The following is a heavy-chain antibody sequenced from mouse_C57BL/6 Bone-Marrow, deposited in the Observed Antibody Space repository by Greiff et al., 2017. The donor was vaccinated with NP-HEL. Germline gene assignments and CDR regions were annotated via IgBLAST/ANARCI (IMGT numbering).Heavy chain of an antibody. CDR2: ISSGGSYT. Sequence: EVKLVESGGDLVKPGGSLKLSCAASGFTFSSYGMSWVRQTPDKRLEWVATISSGGSYTYYPDCVKGRFTISRDNAKNTLYLQMSSLKSEDTAMYYCASPYGYDVAWFAYWGQGTLVTVSA. V-gene: IGHV5-6*01. CDR1: GFTFSSYG. J-gene: IGHJ3*01. D-gene: IGHD2-2*01. CDR3: ASPYGYDVAWFAY.